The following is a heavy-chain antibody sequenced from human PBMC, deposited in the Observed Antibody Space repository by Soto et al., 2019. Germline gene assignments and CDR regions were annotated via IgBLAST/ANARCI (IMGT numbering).Heavy chain of an antibody. D-gene: IGHD2-8*01. Sequence: EVPLVDSGGGLVQPGGSLRLSCSASGFTFSTYWMHWVRQAPGKGLVWVSRIKNDGSGTVYADSVKGRFTISRDNAKNTLYLQMNSLRAEDTAVYYCARGFNGPDYWGQGTVVTVSS. V-gene: IGHV3-74*03. CDR2: IKNDGSGT. CDR1: GFTFSTYW. CDR3: ARGFNGPDY. J-gene: IGHJ4*02.